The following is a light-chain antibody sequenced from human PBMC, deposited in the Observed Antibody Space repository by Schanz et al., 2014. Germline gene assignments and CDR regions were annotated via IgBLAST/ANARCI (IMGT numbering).Light chain of an antibody. CDR3: SSYTGSSTWV. J-gene: IGLJ3*02. V-gene: IGLV2-8*01. CDR2: DVN. Sequence: QSALTQPPSASGSPGQSVTISCTGTSSDVGGYNYVSWYQQHPGKAPKLMIFDVNQRPSGVPDRFSGSKSGNTASLTVSGLQAEDEVDYYCSSYTGSSTWVFGGGTKLTVL. CDR1: SSDVGGYNY.